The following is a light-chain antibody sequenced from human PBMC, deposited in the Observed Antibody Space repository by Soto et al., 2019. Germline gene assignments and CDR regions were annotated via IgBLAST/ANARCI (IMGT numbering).Light chain of an antibody. Sequence: EIVLTQSPATLSLSPGETATLSCRASQSVSYNLAWYQQKPGQGPRLLIYGAFSRATGIPARFSGSGSGTEITLTISSLQSEDFAVYYCQQYKNWPPLTFGGGTKVEIK. CDR3: QQYKNWPPLT. V-gene: IGKV3-15*01. CDR1: QSVSYN. J-gene: IGKJ4*01. CDR2: GAF.